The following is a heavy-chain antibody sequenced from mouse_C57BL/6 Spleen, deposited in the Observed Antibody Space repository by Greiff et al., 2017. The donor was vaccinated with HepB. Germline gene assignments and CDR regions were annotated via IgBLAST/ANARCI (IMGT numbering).Heavy chain of an antibody. CDR3: AKEGIWITTVVARELGYFDY. Sequence: QVQLQQPGAELVKPGASVKLSCKASGYTFTSYWMHWVKQRPGRGLEWIGRIDPNSGGTKYNEKFKSKATLTVDKPSSTAYMQLSSLTSEDSAVYYCAKEGIWITTVVARELGYFDYWGQGTTLTVSS. CDR2: IDPNSGGT. V-gene: IGHV1-72*01. J-gene: IGHJ2*01. D-gene: IGHD1-1*01. CDR1: GYTFTSYW.